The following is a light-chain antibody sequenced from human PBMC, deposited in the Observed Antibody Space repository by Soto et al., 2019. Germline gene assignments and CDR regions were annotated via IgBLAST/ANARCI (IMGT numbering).Light chain of an antibody. CDR2: DNS. CDR1: SSNIGAGYA. CDR3: QSYDSGLTGSV. Sequence: QAVVTQPPSVSGAPGQGVTISCTGSSSNIGAGYAVHWYQQLPGTAPKLLIYDNSNRPSGVPDRFSGSKSGTSASLAITGLQAEDEADYYCQSYDSGLTGSVFGGGTQLTVL. J-gene: IGLJ7*01. V-gene: IGLV1-40*01.